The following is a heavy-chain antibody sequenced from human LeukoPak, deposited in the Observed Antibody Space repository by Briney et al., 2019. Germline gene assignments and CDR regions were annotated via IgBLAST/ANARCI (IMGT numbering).Heavy chain of an antibody. J-gene: IGHJ3*02. CDR1: GGSISSGSYY. V-gene: IGHV4-39*07. CDR2: INYSGRT. Sequence: PSETLSLTCTVSGGSISSGSYYWAWIRQPPGRGLEWIGSINYSGRTYYTPSLKSRVTISVDTSKNQFSLKLSSVTAADTAVYYCARDPTTVTKGLDIRGQGTMVTVSS. D-gene: IGHD4-17*01. CDR3: ARDPTTVTKGLDI.